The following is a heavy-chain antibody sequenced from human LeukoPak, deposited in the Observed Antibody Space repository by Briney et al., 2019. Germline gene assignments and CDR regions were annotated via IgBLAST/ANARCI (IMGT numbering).Heavy chain of an antibody. V-gene: IGHV3-43D*03. CDR1: GFTFDDYA. D-gene: IGHD2/OR15-2a*01. CDR3: AKDNPEYSWGIYYYYYMDV. J-gene: IGHJ6*03. CDR2: ISWDGGST. Sequence: GGSLRLSCAASGFTFDDYAMRWVRQAPGKGLEWVSLISWDGGSTYYADSVKGRFTISRDNSTSSLYLQMNSLRAEDTALYYCAKDNPEYSWGIYYYYYMDVWGKGTTVTVPS.